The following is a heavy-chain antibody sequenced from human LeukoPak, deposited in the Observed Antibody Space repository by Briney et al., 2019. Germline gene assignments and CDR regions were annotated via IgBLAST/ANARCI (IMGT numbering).Heavy chain of an antibody. J-gene: IGHJ6*03. CDR2: INHSGST. D-gene: IGHD6-6*01. CDR3: ARGGSRAHRTWYYYMDV. Sequence: PSETLSLTCAVYGGSFSGYYWSWIRQPPGKGLEWIGEINHSGSTNYNPSLKSRVTISVDTSKNQFSLKLSSVTAADTAVYYCARGGSRAHRTWYYYMDVWGKGTTVTVSS. V-gene: IGHV4-34*01. CDR1: GGSFSGYY.